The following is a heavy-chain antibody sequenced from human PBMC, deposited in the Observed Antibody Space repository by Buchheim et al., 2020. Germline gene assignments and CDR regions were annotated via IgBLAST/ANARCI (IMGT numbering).Heavy chain of an antibody. CDR1: GFTFSSYE. Sequence: EVQLVESGGGLVQPGGSLRLSCAASGFTFSSYEMNWVRQAPGKGLEWVSYISSSGSTIYYADSVKGRFTISREHAKNSLYLQMNSLRAEDTAVYYCARAYSYEKRGYFDLWGRGTL. CDR3: ARAYSYEKRGYFDL. J-gene: IGHJ2*01. CDR2: ISSSGSTI. V-gene: IGHV3-48*03. D-gene: IGHD5-18*01.